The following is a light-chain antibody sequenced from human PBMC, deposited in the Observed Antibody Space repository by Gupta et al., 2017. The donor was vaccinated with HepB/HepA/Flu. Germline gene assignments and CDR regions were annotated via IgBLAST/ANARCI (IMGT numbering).Light chain of an antibody. CDR1: QDITNY. CDR3: KQYLQPPWT. J-gene: IGKJ3*01. V-gene: IGKV1-33*01. CDR2: EAS. Sequence: DIQLTQSPSSLSASIGDRVTITCQASQDITNYLSWYQQKPGKAPKLLIYEASNLETGVPPRFSGSGSGTDFTLKISRVKAEDIATYYCKQYLQPPWTFGPGTKVD.